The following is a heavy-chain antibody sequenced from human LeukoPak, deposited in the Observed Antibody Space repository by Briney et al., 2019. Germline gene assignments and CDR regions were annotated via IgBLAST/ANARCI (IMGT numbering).Heavy chain of an antibody. CDR1: GYTFTSYA. CDR3: ARESHPSAGVRRNLGPRNAFDI. V-gene: IGHV1-3*01. CDR2: INAGNGNT. D-gene: IGHD2-15*01. Sequence: GASVKVSCKASGYTFTSYAMHWVRQAPGQRLEWMGWINAGNGNTKYSQKFQGRVTITRDTSASTAYMELSSLRSEDTAVYYCARESHPSAGVRRNLGPRNAFDIWGQGTMATVSS. J-gene: IGHJ3*02.